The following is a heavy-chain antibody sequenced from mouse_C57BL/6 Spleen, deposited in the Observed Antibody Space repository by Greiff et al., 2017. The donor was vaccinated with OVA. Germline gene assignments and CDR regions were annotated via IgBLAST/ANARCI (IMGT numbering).Heavy chain of an antibody. CDR1: GYAFSSSW. CDR3: ARWLPLDY. D-gene: IGHD2-2*01. V-gene: IGHV1-82*01. J-gene: IGHJ2*01. CDR2: IYPGDGDT. Sequence: QVQLKESGPELVKPGASVKISCKASGYAFSSSWMNWVKQRPGKGLEWIGRIYPGDGDTNYNGKFKGKATLTADKSSSTAYMQLSSLTSEDSAVYFCARWLPLDYWGQGTTLTVSS.